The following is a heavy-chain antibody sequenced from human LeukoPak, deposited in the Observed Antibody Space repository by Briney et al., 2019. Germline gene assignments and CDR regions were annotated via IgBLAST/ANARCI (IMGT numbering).Heavy chain of an antibody. CDR1: GGSISSGGNY. V-gene: IGHV4-30-2*01. Sequence: KSSETLSLTCTVSGGSISSGGNYWSWIRQPPGKGLEWIGYIYHSGSTYYNPSLKSRVTISVARSKNHFSLTLSSVTAADTAVYYCARLGVTIFPGWFDPWGQGTLVTVSS. CDR3: ARLGVTIFPGWFDP. J-gene: IGHJ5*02. D-gene: IGHD3-3*01. CDR2: IYHSGST.